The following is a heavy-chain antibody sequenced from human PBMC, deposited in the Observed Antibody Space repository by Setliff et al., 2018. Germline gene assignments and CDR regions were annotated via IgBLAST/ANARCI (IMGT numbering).Heavy chain of an antibody. CDR3: RLWFEETSRDY. CDR1: GFVFGTYG. D-gene: IGHD3-10*01. Sequence: GESLKISCAASGFVFGTYGMHWVRQAPGKGLDWVASVRFDGSYKVYADSVKGRFTISRDNSKNTLYLQMNSLRAEDTAVYYCRLWFEETSRDYWGQGTLVTVSS. CDR2: VRFDGSYK. V-gene: IGHV3-30*02. J-gene: IGHJ4*02.